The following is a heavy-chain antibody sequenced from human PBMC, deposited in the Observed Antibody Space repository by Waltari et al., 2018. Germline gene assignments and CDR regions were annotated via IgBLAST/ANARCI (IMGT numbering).Heavy chain of an antibody. CDR2: IYYSGST. V-gene: IGHV4-59*08. D-gene: IGHD1-7*01. CDR1: GGSISRYY. Sequence: QVQLQESGPGLVKPSETLSLTCTVSGGSISRYYWSWIRPRPGKGLEWIGYIYYSGSTNYNPSLKSRVTISVDTSKNQFSLKLSSVTAADTAVYYCARHLYNWNSRVYYYYGMDVWGQGTTVTVSS. J-gene: IGHJ6*02. CDR3: ARHLYNWNSRVYYYYGMDV.